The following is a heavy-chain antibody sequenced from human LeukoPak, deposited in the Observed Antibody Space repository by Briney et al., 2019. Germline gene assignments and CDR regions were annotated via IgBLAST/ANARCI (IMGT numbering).Heavy chain of an antibody. CDR3: AKELRRSPTSYFDY. J-gene: IGHJ4*02. D-gene: IGHD2-15*01. CDR1: GFTFSSYS. CDR2: ISATSNYI. V-gene: IGHV3-21*04. Sequence: GGSLRLSCAASGFTFSSYSMNWVRQAPGKGLEWVSSISATSNYIYYADSVKGRFTISRDNAKNSLYLQMNSLRAEDTAIYFCAKELRRSPTSYFDYWGQGTLVTVPT.